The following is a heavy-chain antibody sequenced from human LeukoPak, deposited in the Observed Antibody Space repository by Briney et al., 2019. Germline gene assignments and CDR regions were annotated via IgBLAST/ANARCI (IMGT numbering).Heavy chain of an antibody. D-gene: IGHD3-22*01. Sequence: PSESLSLTCTVSGGSISTYYWNWIRQPLGKGLECIGYIDYSGSTNYNPSLKSRVAISVDTSKNHFSLKLSSVNAADTAVYYCARGFGYDSTGYRASDICGQGTMVTVSS. CDR1: GGSISTYY. J-gene: IGHJ3*02. CDR3: ARGFGYDSTGYRASDI. V-gene: IGHV4-59*01. CDR2: IDYSGST.